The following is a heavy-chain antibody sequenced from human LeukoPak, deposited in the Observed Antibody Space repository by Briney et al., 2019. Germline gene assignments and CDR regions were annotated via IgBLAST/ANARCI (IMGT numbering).Heavy chain of an antibody. D-gene: IGHD3-10*01. CDR3: TTDLGTYYHGSQRLIPIDY. CDR2: IKSKTDGETT. Sequence: AGGSLRLSCVDSGFTFTNAWMSWVRQAPGKGLEWIGRIKSKTDGETTNYAEPVRGRFTISRDDSKSAVYLQMNSLKIEDTAVYYCTTDLGTYYHGSQRLIPIDYWGQGTLDTVSS. CDR1: GFTFTNAW. V-gene: IGHV3-15*01. J-gene: IGHJ4*02.